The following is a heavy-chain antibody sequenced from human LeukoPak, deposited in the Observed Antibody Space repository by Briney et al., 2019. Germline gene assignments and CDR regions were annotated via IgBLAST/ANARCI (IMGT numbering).Heavy chain of an antibody. J-gene: IGHJ4*02. V-gene: IGHV3-53*01. Sequence: PGGSLRLSCAASGFTVSSNYKSWVRQAPGKGLEWVSVIYSGGSTYYADSVKGRFTISRDNSKNTLYLQMNSLRAEDTAVYYCARGAVSADSSWTTSYYFDYWGQGTLVTVSS. CDR2: IYSGGST. D-gene: IGHD6-13*01. CDR3: ARGAVSADSSWTTSYYFDY. CDR1: GFTVSSNY.